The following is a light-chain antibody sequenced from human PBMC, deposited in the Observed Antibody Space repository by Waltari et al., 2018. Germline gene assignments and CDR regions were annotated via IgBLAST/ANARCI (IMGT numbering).Light chain of an antibody. CDR3: QQTYSLPPT. CDR2: DAS. J-gene: IGKJ5*01. CDR1: QEISTY. V-gene: IGKV1-39*01. Sequence: DITMTQSPPSLSASVGDRASITCRASQEISTYVNWYQQKPGNAPKLLISDASILEGAVSSRFSGSGSGTHFTLTITGLQLEDFATYFCQQTYSLPPTFGQGTRLAIK.